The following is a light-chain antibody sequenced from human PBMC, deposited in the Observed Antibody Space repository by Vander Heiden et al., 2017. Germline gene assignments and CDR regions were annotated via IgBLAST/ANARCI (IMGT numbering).Light chain of an antibody. CDR1: PLPDQY. Sequence: SYELTQPPPGSVSPGPTATITCSGDPLPDQYASRSPQTHGQAPVVVICKDSERPSGIPERFAGSSAGKTATLTIRGVQAEDEADYYCQCADSSGTDVVCGGGTKLTVL. CDR2: KDS. CDR3: QCADSSGTDVV. J-gene: IGLJ2*01. V-gene: IGLV3-25*03.